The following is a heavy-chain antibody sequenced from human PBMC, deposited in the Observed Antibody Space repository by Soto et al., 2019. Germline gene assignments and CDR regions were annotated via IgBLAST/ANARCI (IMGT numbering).Heavy chain of an antibody. V-gene: IGHV1-69*01. J-gene: IGHJ4*02. Sequence: QMQLVHSGAEMKKHGSSVQVSCKASGGGHLRDYRTTWVRQAPGQGLEWMGGIIPKLGSANYAQNFQGRVTITADESTGTVNMELRSLRSEDTAVYYCARGGDGYTFGAVYWGQGTPVTVSS. CDR1: GGGHLRDYR. CDR3: ARGGDGYTFGAVY. D-gene: IGHD2-21*01. CDR2: IIPKLGSA.